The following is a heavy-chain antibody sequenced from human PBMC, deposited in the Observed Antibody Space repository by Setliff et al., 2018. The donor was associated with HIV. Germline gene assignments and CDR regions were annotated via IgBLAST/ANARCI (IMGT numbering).Heavy chain of an antibody. CDR2: IIPLLGTP. Sequence: SVKVSCKASGGSFRNYAINWVRQAPGQGLEWMGGIIPLLGTPNYAHKFQGRVTITADKYSSTVYMELSSLRPEDSAVFCCARDRSGIAVAAPDAFDVWGQGTMVTV. CDR1: GGSFRNYA. V-gene: IGHV1-69*06. D-gene: IGHD6-19*01. J-gene: IGHJ3*01. CDR3: ARDRSGIAVAAPDAFDV.